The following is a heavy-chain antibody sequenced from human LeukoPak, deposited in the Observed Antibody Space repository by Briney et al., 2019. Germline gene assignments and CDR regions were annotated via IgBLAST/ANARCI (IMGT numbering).Heavy chain of an antibody. CDR1: GFTFSSYW. V-gene: IGHV3-7*01. J-gene: IGHJ3*02. Sequence: GGSLRLSCAASGFTFSSYWMSWVRQAPGEWLEWVANIKQDGSEKYYVDSVKGRFTISRDNAKNSLYLQMNSLRAEDTAVYYCARVGFGRYGGRDAFDIWGQGTMVTVSS. CDR3: ARVGFGRYGGRDAFDI. CDR2: IKQDGSEK. D-gene: IGHD4-23*01.